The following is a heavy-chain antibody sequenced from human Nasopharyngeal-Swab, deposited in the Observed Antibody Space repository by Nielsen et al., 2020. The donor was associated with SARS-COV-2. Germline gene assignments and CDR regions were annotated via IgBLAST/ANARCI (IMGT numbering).Heavy chain of an antibody. Sequence: GESLKISCAASGFTFSRYGMHWVRQAPGKGLEWVAIISYDGSNKYYADSVKGRFTISRDNSKNTMYLQISSLRAEDTAVYYCAKEKTTNTRGYFDFWGQGTLVTVSS. D-gene: IGHD1-7*01. V-gene: IGHV3-30*18. CDR3: AKEKTTNTRGYFDF. J-gene: IGHJ4*02. CDR1: GFTFSRYG. CDR2: ISYDGSNK.